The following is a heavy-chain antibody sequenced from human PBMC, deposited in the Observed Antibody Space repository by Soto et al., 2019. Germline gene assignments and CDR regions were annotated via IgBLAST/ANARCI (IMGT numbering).Heavy chain of an antibody. J-gene: IGHJ4*02. V-gene: IGHV4-59*01. CDR1: GGSISSYY. Sequence: SETLSLTCTVSGGSISSYYWSWIRQPPGKGLEWIGYIYYSGSTNYNPSLKSRVTISVDTSKNQFSLKLSSVTAADTAVYYCARDSRFLAWLGAFDYWGQGTLVTVSS. CDR2: IYYSGST. CDR3: ARDSRFLAWLGAFDY. D-gene: IGHD3-3*01.